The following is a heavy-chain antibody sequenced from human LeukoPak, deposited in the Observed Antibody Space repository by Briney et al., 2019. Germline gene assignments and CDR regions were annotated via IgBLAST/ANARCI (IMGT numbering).Heavy chain of an antibody. J-gene: IGHJ2*01. CDR3: ARVKCSGGSCYWYFDL. CDR1: GGSISSNY. D-gene: IGHD2-15*01. Sequence: SETLSLTCSVSGGSISSNYWTWIRQPAGKGLEWIGRIYTSGSTNYNPSLKSRVTTSVDTSKNQFSLKLSSVTAADTAVYYCARVKCSGGSCYWYFDLWGRGTLVTVSS. CDR2: IYTSGST. V-gene: IGHV4-4*07.